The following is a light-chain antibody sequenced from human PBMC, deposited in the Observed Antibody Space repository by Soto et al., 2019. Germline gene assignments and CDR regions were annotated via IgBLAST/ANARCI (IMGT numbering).Light chain of an antibody. CDR1: SGSIASNY. CDR3: QSYHSGNVV. CDR2: EDN. J-gene: IGLJ2*01. V-gene: IGLV6-57*04. Sequence: NFMLTQPHSVSESPGKTVTISCTRSSGSIASNYVQWYQQRPGSAPTPVIYEDNERPSGVPDRFSGSIDSSSNSASLTISGLKTDDEADYYWQSYHSGNVVFGGGTKLTVL.